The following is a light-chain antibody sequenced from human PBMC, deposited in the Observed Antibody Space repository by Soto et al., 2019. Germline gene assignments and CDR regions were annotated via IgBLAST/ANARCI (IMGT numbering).Light chain of an antibody. Sequence: EIVLTQSPATLSLSPGERATLSCRASQSVSSSLAWYQQKPGQAPRLLIYDASNRVTGVPARFSGGGSGTDFTLTISSLEPEDFAVYYCQQRSNWLTFGGGTKVDIK. CDR2: DAS. V-gene: IGKV3-11*01. CDR1: QSVSSS. CDR3: QQRSNWLT. J-gene: IGKJ4*01.